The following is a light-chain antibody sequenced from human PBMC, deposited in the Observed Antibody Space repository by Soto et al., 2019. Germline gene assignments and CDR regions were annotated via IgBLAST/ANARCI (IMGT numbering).Light chain of an antibody. CDR2: DAS. V-gene: IGKV1-5*01. Sequence: DIQMTQSPSTLSASVGDRVTITCRASQSISSWLAWYQQKPGKAPKLLIYDASSLESGVPSRFSGSGSGTDFTLTISNLQPEDFATYYCQQLNSYLPITFGQGTRLEIK. CDR1: QSISSW. CDR3: QQLNSYLPIT. J-gene: IGKJ5*01.